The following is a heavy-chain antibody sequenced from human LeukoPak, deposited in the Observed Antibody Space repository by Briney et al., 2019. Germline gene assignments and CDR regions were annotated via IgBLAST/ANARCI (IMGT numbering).Heavy chain of an antibody. J-gene: IGHJ4*02. CDR2: INHSGAS. CDR1: GGSFSGYY. D-gene: IGHD5-24*01. Sequence: SETLSLTCGVYGGSFSGYYWNWVRQPPGKGLEWIGEINHSGASKYHPSLKGRVTISVDTSKNQFSLKLSSVTAADSAVYYCARLDMSTIRIDFWGQGTVVTVSS. V-gene: IGHV4-34*01. CDR3: ARLDMSTIRIDF.